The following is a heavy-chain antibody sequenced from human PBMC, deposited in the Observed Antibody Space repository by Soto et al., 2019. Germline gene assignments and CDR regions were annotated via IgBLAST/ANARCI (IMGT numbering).Heavy chain of an antibody. CDR1: GFPFSSYA. D-gene: IGHD2-15*01. J-gene: IGHJ4*02. CDR3: AKRNLVVRPPFDY. CDR2: ISGSGGGI. V-gene: IGHV3-23*01. Sequence: GGSLRLSCAASGFPFSSYAMSWVRQAPGKGLEWVSTISGSGGGIYYADSVKGRFTISRDNSKNTLDLQMNSLRAEDTAVYYCAKRNLVVRPPFDYWGQGTLVTVSS.